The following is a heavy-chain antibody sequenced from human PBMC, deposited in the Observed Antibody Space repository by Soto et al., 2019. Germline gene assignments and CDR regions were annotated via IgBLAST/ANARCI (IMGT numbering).Heavy chain of an antibody. Sequence: QVQLVQSGAEVKKPGASVKVSYKASGYTFTGYYMHWVRQAPGQGLEWMGWINPNNGDTHYAQNFQGRVTMTRDTSTSTAYMDLSSLTFDDTAVYYCARHSGYDYVFDYWGQGTLVTVSS. J-gene: IGHJ4*02. CDR3: ARHSGYDYVFDY. CDR2: INPNNGDT. D-gene: IGHD5-12*01. V-gene: IGHV1-2*02. CDR1: GYTFTGYY.